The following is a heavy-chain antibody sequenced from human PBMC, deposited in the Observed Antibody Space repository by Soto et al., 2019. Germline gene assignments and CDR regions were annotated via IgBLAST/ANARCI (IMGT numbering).Heavy chain of an antibody. J-gene: IGHJ4*02. D-gene: IGHD3-16*01. Sequence: SETLSLTCAVSGGSISSGGYSWSWIRQPPGKGLEWIGYIYHSGSTYYNPSLRSRVTISVDTSKNQFSLKLSSVTAADTAVYYCARVYAPRRYFLDYWDQGTLVTVSS. CDR3: ARVYAPRRYFLDY. V-gene: IGHV4-30-2*01. CDR2: IYHSGST. CDR1: GGSISSGGYS.